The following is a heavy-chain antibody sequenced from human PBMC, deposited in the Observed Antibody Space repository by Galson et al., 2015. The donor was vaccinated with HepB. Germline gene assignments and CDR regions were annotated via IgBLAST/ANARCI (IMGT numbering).Heavy chain of an antibody. CDR1: GFSFSGYW. V-gene: IGHV3-74*01. CDR2: INSDGSST. CDR3: AREYDSSDYLPVGYYGMDV. Sequence: LRLSCAASGFSFSGYWMHWVRQAPGKGLVWVSRINSDGSSTRYAGSVRGRFTISRDNAKNTLYLQMNSLRAEDTAVYYCAREYDSSDYLPVGYYGMDVWGQGTTVTVSS. D-gene: IGHD3-22*01. J-gene: IGHJ6*02.